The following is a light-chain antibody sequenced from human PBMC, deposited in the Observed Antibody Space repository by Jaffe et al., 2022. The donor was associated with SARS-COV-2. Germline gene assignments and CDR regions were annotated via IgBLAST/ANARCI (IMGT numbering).Light chain of an antibody. CDR3: SSYTSTSRV. CDR1: NSDVGAYNY. CDR2: DVS. J-gene: IGLJ3*02. V-gene: IGLV2-14*01. Sequence: QSALTQPASVSGSPGQSITISCTGTNSDVGAYNYVSWYQQHPGKAPKLMIYDVSNRPSGVSNRFSGSKSGNTASLTISGLQAEDEADYYCSSYTSTSRVFGGGTKLTVL.